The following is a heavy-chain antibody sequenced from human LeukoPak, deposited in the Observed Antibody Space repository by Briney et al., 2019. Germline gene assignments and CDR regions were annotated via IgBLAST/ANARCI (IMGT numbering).Heavy chain of an antibody. V-gene: IGHV5-51*01. CDR3: AGAFSGIWSGFDP. CDR2: IYPGDSDT. D-gene: IGHD6-13*01. J-gene: IGHJ5*02. CDR1: GYSFTSYW. Sequence: GESLKISCKGSGYSFTSYWIGWVRQMPGKGLEWLGIIYPGDSDTRYSPSFQGQVTISADKSISTAYLQWSSLKASDTAMYYCAGAFSGIWSGFDPWGQGTLVTVSS.